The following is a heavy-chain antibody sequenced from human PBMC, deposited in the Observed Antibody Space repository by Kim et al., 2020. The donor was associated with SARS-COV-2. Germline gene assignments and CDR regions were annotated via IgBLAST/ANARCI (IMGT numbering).Heavy chain of an antibody. CDR2: IYYSGST. Sequence: SETLSLTCTVSGGSISSSSYYWGWIRQPPGKGLEWIGSIYYSGSTYYNPSLKSRVTISVDTSKNQFSLKLSSVTAADTAVYYCARDLYYDILTGYYLKTAKWFDPWGQGTLVTVSS. CDR1: GGSISSSSYY. V-gene: IGHV4-39*07. J-gene: IGHJ5*02. D-gene: IGHD3-9*01. CDR3: ARDLYYDILTGYYLKTAKWFDP.